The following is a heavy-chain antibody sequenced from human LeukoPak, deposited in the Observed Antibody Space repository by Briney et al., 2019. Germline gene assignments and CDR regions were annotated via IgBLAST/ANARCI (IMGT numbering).Heavy chain of an antibody. CDR1: GFTFDDYA. V-gene: IGHV3-9*01. CDR2: ISWNSGSI. Sequence: GGSLRLSCAASGFTFDDYAMHWVRQAPGKGLEWVSGISWNSGSIGYADSVKGRFTISRDNAKNSLYLQMNSLRAEDTAVYYCAREYYYNSSGHGSLFYWGQGTLVTVSS. J-gene: IGHJ4*02. CDR3: AREYYYNSSGHGSLFY. D-gene: IGHD3-22*01.